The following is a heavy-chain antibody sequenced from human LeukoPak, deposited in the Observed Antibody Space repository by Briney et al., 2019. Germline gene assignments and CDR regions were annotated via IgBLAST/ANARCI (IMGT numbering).Heavy chain of an antibody. J-gene: IGHJ4*02. Sequence: PGGSLRLSCAASGFTFSNAWMTWVRQAPGKGLEWLGRIYSKTDGGTTDYAAPVKGRFTISRDDSKNTLFLQMSSLKTEDTAVYFCNSVIVGANCFDYWGQGTQVTVSS. D-gene: IGHD1-26*01. CDR2: IYSKTDGGTT. CDR3: NSVIVGANCFDY. CDR1: GFTFSNAW. V-gene: IGHV3-15*01.